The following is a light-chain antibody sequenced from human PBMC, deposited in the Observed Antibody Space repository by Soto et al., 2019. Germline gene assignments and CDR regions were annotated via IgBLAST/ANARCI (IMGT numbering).Light chain of an antibody. CDR2: KAS. J-gene: IGKJ1*01. CDR1: QSISSG. Sequence: DIQMTQSPSTLSASVGDRVTITCRASQSISSGVAWYQQKPGKAPKLLIYKASSLESGVPSRFSGSGSGTEFTLTISSLQPDDFAPYYCQKYNTYSWTVGQGTKVEI. V-gene: IGKV1-5*03. CDR3: QKYNTYSWT.